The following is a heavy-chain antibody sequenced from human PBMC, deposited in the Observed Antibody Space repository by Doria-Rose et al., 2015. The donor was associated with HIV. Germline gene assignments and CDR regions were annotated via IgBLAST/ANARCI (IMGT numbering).Heavy chain of an antibody. CDR2: IFSDDER. CDR3: ARIKSSRWYHKYYLDF. V-gene: IGHV2-26*01. Sequence: QVTLKESGPVLVKPTETLTLTCTVSGVSLSSPGMGVSWIRQPPGKALEWLANIFSDDERSYKTSLKSRFTISKGTSKGQVVLTMTDMDPVDTATYYCARIKSSRWYHKYYLDFWGQGTLVIVSA. J-gene: IGHJ4*02. CDR1: GVSLSSPGMG. D-gene: IGHD6-13*01.